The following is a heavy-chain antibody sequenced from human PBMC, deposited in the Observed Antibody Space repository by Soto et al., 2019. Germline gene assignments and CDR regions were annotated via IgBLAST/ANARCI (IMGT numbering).Heavy chain of an antibody. Sequence: GASVKVSCKASGYTFTSYYMHWVRQASGQGLEWMGIINPSGGSTSYAQKFQGRVTMTRDTSTSTVYMELSSLRSEDTAVYYCARGSATVTSGGPMDYWGQGPLVTAS. CDR1: GYTFTSYY. CDR2: INPSGGST. V-gene: IGHV1-46*01. J-gene: IGHJ4*02. D-gene: IGHD4-4*01. CDR3: ARGSATVTSGGPMDY.